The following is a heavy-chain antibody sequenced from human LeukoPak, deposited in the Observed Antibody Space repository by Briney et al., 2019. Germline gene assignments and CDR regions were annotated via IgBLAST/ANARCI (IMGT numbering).Heavy chain of an antibody. D-gene: IGHD2-2*01. CDR1: GFTFGDYA. CDR2: IRSKAYGGTT. J-gene: IGHJ4*02. V-gene: IGHV3-49*03. Sequence: GSLRLSCTASGFTFGDYAMSWFRQAPGKGLEWVGFIRSKAYGGTTEYAASVKGRFTISRDDSKSIAYLQMNSLKTEDTAVYYCSRPMVVPAAIGYFDYWGQGTLVTVSS. CDR3: SRPMVVPAAIGYFDY.